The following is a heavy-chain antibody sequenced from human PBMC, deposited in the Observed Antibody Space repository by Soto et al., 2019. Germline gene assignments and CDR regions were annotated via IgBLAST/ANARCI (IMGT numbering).Heavy chain of an antibody. Sequence: ASVKVSCKASGYTFTSYAMHWVRQAPGQRLEWMGWINAGNGNTKYSQKFQGRVTITRDTSASTAYMELSSLRSEDTAVYYCAREDLEYCSSTSCYDYPYFDYWGQGTLVTVSS. CDR1: GYTFTSYA. CDR2: INAGNGNT. J-gene: IGHJ4*02. CDR3: AREDLEYCSSTSCYDYPYFDY. V-gene: IGHV1-3*01. D-gene: IGHD2-2*01.